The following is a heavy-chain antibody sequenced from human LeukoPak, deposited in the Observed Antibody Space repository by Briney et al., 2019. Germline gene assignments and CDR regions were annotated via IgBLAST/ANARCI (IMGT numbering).Heavy chain of an antibody. D-gene: IGHD2-15*01. CDR2: IYSGGST. Sequence: PGGSLRLSCAASGFTVSSNYMSWVRQAPGKGLEWVSVIYSGGSTYYADSVKGRFTISRDNSKNTLYLQMNSLRAEDTAVYYCARDSGYGRTVWYFDYWGQGTLVTVSS. CDR1: GFTVSSNY. V-gene: IGHV3-53*01. CDR3: ARDSGYGRTVWYFDY. J-gene: IGHJ4*02.